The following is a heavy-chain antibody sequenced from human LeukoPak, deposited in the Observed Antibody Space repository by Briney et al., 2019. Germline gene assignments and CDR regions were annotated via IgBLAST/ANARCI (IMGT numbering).Heavy chain of an antibody. CDR1: GYTFTNYA. CDR2: INADNGDT. Sequence: GASVKVSCKASGYTFTNYAIHWVRQAPGQRLEWMGWINADNGDTKYLQRFQGRVTITRDTSASTAYMELSSLRYGDTAVFYCARGPIAAVAFFDYWGQGTLVSVSS. J-gene: IGHJ4*02. V-gene: IGHV1-3*01. D-gene: IGHD6-13*01. CDR3: ARGPIAAVAFFDY.